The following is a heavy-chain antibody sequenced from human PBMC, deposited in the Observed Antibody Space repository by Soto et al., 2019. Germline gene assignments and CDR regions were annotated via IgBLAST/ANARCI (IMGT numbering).Heavy chain of an antibody. CDR2: ISWNSGTI. V-gene: IGHV3-9*01. D-gene: IGHD6-13*01. CDR3: AKDMRGGSSSSRYFYGMDV. J-gene: IGHJ6*02. Sequence: DVQLVESGGGLVQPGRSLRLSCAASGFSFDDHAMHWVRQAPGKGLEWVSGISWNSGTIYYADSLKGRFTISRDNAKNSLYLQMNSLRAEDTAFYYCAKDMRGGSSSSRYFYGMDVWGQGTTVTVSS. CDR1: GFSFDDHA.